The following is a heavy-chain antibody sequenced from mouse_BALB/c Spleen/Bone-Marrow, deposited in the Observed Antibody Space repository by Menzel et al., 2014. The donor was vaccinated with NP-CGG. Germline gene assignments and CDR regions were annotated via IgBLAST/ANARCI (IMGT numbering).Heavy chain of an antibody. CDR2: SRNKANDYTT. D-gene: IGHD1-1*01. Sequence: EVQLQESGGGLVQPGGSLRLSCATSGFTFSDSYKEWVRQPPGKRSEWIAASRNKANDYTTEYSASVKGRFIVSRDTSQSILFLQMNALRAEDTAIYYCARDYYGSSYWYFDVWGAGTTVTVSS. V-gene: IGHV7-1*02. J-gene: IGHJ1*01. CDR1: GFTFSDSY. CDR3: ARDYYGSSYWYFDV.